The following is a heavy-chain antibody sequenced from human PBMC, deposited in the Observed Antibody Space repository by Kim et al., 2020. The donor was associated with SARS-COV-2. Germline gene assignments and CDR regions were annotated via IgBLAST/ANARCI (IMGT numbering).Heavy chain of an antibody. CDR2: IYYSGST. D-gene: IGHD5-18*01. V-gene: IGHV4-30-4*01. CDR1: GGSISSGDYY. CDR3: ASQIGYSYGYDYYYGMDV. Sequence: SETLSLTCTVSGGSISSGDYYWSWIRQPPGKGLEWIGYIYYSGSTYYNPSLKSRVTISVDTSKNQFSLKLSSVTAADTAVYYCASQIGYSYGYDYYYGMDVWGQGTTVTVSS. J-gene: IGHJ6*02.